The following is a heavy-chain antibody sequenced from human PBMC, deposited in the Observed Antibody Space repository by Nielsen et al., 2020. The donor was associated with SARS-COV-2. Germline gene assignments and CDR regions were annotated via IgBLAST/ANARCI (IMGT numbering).Heavy chain of an antibody. D-gene: IGHD4-17*01. Sequence: GESLKISCAASGFTFSSYGMHWVRQAPGKGLEWVAVIWYDRSNKYYADSVKGRFTISRDNSKNTLYLQMNSLRAEDTAVYYCARDRGDYGDWNWFDPWGQGTLVTVSS. CDR1: GFTFSSYG. CDR3: ARDRGDYGDWNWFDP. V-gene: IGHV3-33*01. CDR2: IWYDRSNK. J-gene: IGHJ5*02.